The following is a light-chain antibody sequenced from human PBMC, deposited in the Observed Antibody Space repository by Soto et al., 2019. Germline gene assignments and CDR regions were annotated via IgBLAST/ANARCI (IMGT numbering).Light chain of an antibody. CDR1: SSYLGAYNF. Sequence: QXVLTQPASVSGXPGQSMTISCTGTSSYLGAYNFVSSHQQHPGKAPKLMIYNVYDRPSGISYRFSGSKSGKTASLTISGIQGEDEADYYCSEYPVSRTYVFGTWTKVTV. V-gene: IGLV2-14*03. J-gene: IGLJ1*01. CDR3: SEYPVSRTYV. CDR2: NVY.